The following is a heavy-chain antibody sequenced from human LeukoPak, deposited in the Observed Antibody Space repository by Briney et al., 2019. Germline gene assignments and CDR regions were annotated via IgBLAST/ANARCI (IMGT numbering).Heavy chain of an antibody. CDR1: GYTFSRYY. J-gene: IGHJ4*02. CDR2: MNPSGGTT. CDR3: TREESGGLFDY. D-gene: IGHD3-16*01. Sequence: ASVKVSCKASGYTFSRYYIHWVRQAPGQGLEWMGKMNPSGGTTTYAQKFQGRVTVTRDTPTSTVYMEMNSLRPEDTAVYYCTREESGGLFDYWGQGTLLTVSS. V-gene: IGHV1-46*01.